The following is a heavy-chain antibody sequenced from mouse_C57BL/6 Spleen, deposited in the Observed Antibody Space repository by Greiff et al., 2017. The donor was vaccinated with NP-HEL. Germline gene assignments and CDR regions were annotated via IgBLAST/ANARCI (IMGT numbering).Heavy chain of an antibody. CDR2: ISYDGSN. CDR1: GYSITSGYY. J-gene: IGHJ3*01. CDR3: AREGGRNYAFAY. D-gene: IGHD2-1*01. V-gene: IGHV3-6*01. Sequence: EVQLVESGPGLVKPSQSLSLTCSVTGYSITSGYYWNWIRQFPGNKLEWMGYISYDGSNNYNPSLKNRISITRDTSKNQFFLKLNSVTTEDTATYYCAREGGRNYAFAYWGQGTLVTVSA.